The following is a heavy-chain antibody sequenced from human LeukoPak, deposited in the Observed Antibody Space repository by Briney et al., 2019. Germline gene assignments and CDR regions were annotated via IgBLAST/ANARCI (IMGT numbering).Heavy chain of an antibody. CDR3: SRDRDGGDIYFDY. CDR2: ISRSGSTI. D-gene: IGHD2-21*02. CDR1: GFTFSSYG. J-gene: IGHJ4*02. V-gene: IGHV3-48*03. Sequence: GGSQRLSCAASGFTFSSYGMNWVRQAPGKGPEWISYISRSGSTIYYADSVKGRFTISRDNAKNSLYLQMSSLGAEDTAIYYCSRDRDGGDIYFDYWGQGTLVTVSS.